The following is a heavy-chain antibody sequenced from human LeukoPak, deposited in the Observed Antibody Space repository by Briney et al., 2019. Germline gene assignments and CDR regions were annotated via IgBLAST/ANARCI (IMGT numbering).Heavy chain of an antibody. CDR1: GFTFSAYN. V-gene: IGHV3-21*01. J-gene: IGHJ4*02. CDR2: ISDRSNYI. D-gene: IGHD4-17*01. Sequence: GGSLRLSCAASGFTFSAYNMNWFRQAPGKGLEWVSCISDRSNYIYYADSVKGRFTISRDNAKNSLYLEMNSLRAEDTAVYYCVRDSDTYGDHTTRRFDYWGQGTLVTVSS. CDR3: VRDSDTYGDHTTRRFDY.